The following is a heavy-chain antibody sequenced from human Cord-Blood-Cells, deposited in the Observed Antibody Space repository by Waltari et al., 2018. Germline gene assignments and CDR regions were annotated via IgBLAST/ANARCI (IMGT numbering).Heavy chain of an antibody. CDR1: GGSFSGYY. CDR3: ARVEGYYFDY. V-gene: IGHV4-34*01. Sequence: QVQLQQWGAGLLKPSETLSLTCAVYGGSFSGYYWSWIRQPPGKGLAWIGEINHRGSTNYNPSLKSRVTIAVDTAKSQFSLKLSSVTAADTAVYYCARVEGYYFDYWGQGTLVTVSS. D-gene: IGHD3-22*01. CDR2: INHRGST. J-gene: IGHJ4*02.